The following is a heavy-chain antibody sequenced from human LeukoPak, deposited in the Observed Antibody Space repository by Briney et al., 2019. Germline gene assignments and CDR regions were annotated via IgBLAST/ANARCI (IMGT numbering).Heavy chain of an antibody. J-gene: IGHJ4*02. CDR3: AKDFRMVRGALDY. V-gene: IGHV3-30*18. CDR1: GFIFSTYS. D-gene: IGHD3-10*01. CDR2: ISYDGSNK. Sequence: GGSLRLSCAASGFIFSTYSMSWVRQAPGKGLEWVAVISYDGSNKYYADSVKGRFTISRDNSKNTLYLQMNSLRAEDTAVYYCAKDFRMVRGALDYWGQGTLVTVSS.